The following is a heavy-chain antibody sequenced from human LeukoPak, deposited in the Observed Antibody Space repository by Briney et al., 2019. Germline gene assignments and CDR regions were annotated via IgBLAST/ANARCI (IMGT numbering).Heavy chain of an antibody. CDR1: GFTFSSYA. D-gene: IGHD3-3*01. J-gene: IGHJ6*03. CDR3: VRGSLASGVVVYYYYYYLDV. Sequence: GGSLRLSCAASGFTFSSYAMHWVRQAPGMGLEWLSYISASRDITYYADSVKGRFTISRDNAKNSLYLQMNSLRAEDTAVYYCVRGSLASGVVVYYYYYYLDVWGKGTTVTVSS. V-gene: IGHV3-48*01. CDR2: ISASRDIT.